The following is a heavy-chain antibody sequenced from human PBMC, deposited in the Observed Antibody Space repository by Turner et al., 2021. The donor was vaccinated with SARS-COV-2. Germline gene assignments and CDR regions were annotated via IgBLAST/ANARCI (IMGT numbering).Heavy chain of an antibody. Sequence: EVQLVESGGGWVQPGGSLRLSCAASGFTFSSYEMNWVRQAPGKGLEWVSYISSSGSTIYYADSVKGRFTISRDNAKNSLYLQMNSLRAEDTAVYYCARDLSNLYGMDVWGQGTTVTVSS. CDR1: GFTFSSYE. CDR3: ARDLSNLYGMDV. D-gene: IGHD2-8*01. J-gene: IGHJ6*02. CDR2: ISSSGSTI. V-gene: IGHV3-48*03.